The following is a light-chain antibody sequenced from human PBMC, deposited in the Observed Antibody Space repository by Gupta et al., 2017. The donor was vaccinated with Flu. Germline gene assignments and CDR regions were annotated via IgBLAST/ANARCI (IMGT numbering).Light chain of an antibody. CDR1: RSDVGAYNY. J-gene: IGLJ2*01. V-gene: IGLV2-11*01. CDR3: SSYAGADTWV. CDR2: GVN. Sequence: QPALTQPRSVSGSPGQSVTISCTGTRSDVGAYNYVSWYQQHPGKAPKVIIYGVNKRPSGVPDRFSGSKSGNTASLTISVREAEEEADYHRSSYAGADTWVFGGGTKLTVL.